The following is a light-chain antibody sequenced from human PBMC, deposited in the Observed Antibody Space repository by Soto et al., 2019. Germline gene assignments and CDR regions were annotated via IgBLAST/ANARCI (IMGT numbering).Light chain of an antibody. CDR3: SSYTSKSSLI. V-gene: IGLV2-14*01. J-gene: IGLJ2*01. CDR2: EVR. Sequence: QCALTQPASVSGSPGQSITISCAGTMRDVGAYNLVSWYQQHPGRAPQLIIYEVRNRPSGISFRFSGSKSGNTASLTISGLQAEDEADYYCSSYTSKSSLIFGGGTKVTVL. CDR1: MRDVGAYNL.